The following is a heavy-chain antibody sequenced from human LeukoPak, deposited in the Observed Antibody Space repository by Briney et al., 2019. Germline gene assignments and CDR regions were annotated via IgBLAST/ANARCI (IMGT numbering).Heavy chain of an antibody. CDR3: ARCYSSGWYSFDP. Sequence: SETLSLTCTVSGGSVSSSSYYWGWIRQPPGKGLEWIGSIYYSGSTYYNPSLKSRVTISVDTSKSQFSLKLSSVTAADTAVYYCARCYSSGWYSFDPWGQGTLVTVSS. J-gene: IGHJ5*02. CDR2: IYYSGST. D-gene: IGHD6-19*01. V-gene: IGHV4-39*01. CDR1: GGSVSSSSYY.